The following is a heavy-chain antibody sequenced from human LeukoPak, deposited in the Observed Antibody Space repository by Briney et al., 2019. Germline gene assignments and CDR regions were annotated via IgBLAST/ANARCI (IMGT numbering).Heavy chain of an antibody. V-gene: IGHV4-39*01. Sequence: SETLSLTCTVSGGSISSSSYYWGWIRQPPGKGLEWIGSIYYSGSTYSNPSLKSRVTISVDTSKNQFSLKLSSVTAADTAVYYCAIRDIVATMVDYWGQGTLVTVSS. CDR3: AIRDIVATMVDY. CDR1: GGSISSSSYY. CDR2: IYYSGST. J-gene: IGHJ4*02. D-gene: IGHD5-12*01.